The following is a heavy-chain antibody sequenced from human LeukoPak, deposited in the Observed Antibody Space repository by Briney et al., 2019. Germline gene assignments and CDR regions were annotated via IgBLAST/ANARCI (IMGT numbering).Heavy chain of an antibody. J-gene: IGHJ5*02. D-gene: IGHD6-13*01. CDR3: ARGYSSSLNWFDP. V-gene: IGHV7-4-1*02. Sequence: GASVKISCKASGYTFTSYAMNWVRQAPGQGLEWMGWINTNTGNPTYAQGFTGRFVFSLDTSLSTAYLQISSLKAEDTAVYYCARGYSSSLNWFDPWGQGTLVTVSS. CDR2: INTNTGNP. CDR1: GYTFTSYA.